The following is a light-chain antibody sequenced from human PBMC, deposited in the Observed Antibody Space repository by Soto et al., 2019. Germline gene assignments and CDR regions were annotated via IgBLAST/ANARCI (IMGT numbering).Light chain of an antibody. CDR3: QQYGGSPWT. J-gene: IGKJ1*01. CDR1: QSISQS. CDR2: DAS. V-gene: IGKV3-20*01. Sequence: EVVLTQSPGTLSLSPGERATLSCRASQSISQSLAWYQQRPGQSPRLLIYDASRRATGIPDRCTGSGFGTDFTLTISRLAPEDLAVYYCQQYGGSPWTFGQGTKVELK.